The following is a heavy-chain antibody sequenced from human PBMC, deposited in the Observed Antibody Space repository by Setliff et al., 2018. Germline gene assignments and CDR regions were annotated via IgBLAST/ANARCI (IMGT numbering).Heavy chain of an antibody. CDR3: ARNWATAQHYYYGMDV. D-gene: IGHD2-21*02. J-gene: IGHJ6*02. CDR1: GFTFSTFW. Sequence: PGGSLRLSCAASGFTFSTFWMSWVRQAPGKGLEWVANIKQDGSETYYVDSVKGRFTISRDNSENTPYLQMNSLRAEDTAVYYCARNWATAQHYYYGMDVWGQGTTVTVSS. V-gene: IGHV3-7*01. CDR2: IKQDGSET.